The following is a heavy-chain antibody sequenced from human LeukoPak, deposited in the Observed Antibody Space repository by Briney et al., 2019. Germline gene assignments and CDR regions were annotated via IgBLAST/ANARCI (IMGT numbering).Heavy chain of an antibody. CDR3: AKEAESYPGDY. D-gene: IGHD1-26*01. Sequence: GGSLRLSCAASGFTFSSFGMHWVRQAPGKGLEWVAVISYDGSNKYYADSVKGRFTISRDNSKNTLYLQMNSLRAEDTAVYYCAKEAESYPGDYWGQGTLVTVSS. CDR1: GFTFSSFG. J-gene: IGHJ4*02. CDR2: ISYDGSNK. V-gene: IGHV3-30*18.